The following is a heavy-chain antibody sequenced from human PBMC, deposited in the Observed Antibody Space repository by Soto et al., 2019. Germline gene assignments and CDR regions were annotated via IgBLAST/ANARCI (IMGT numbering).Heavy chain of an antibody. J-gene: IGHJ4*02. V-gene: IGHV3-30*04. CDR1: GFTFRSYA. Sequence: LRLSCAASGFTFRSYAIHWVRQAPGKGLEWVAVISRDGTNKYYVDSVKGRFTISRDNSKDTVYLQMNSLRDEDSAMFYCARSRSGAVADSFDFWGQGTLVTVSS. CDR3: ARSRSGAVADSFDF. D-gene: IGHD3-10*01. CDR2: ISRDGTNK.